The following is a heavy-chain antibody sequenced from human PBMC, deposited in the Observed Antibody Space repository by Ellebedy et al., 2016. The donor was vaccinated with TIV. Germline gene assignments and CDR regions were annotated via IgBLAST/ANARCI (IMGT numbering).Heavy chain of an antibody. D-gene: IGHD6-13*01. CDR1: YW. Sequence: YWIGWVRQMPGKGLEWMGIIYPGDSDTRYSPSFQGQVTISADKSISTAYLQWSSLKASDTAMYYCARHPGATAAGTVYWGQGTLVTVSS. V-gene: IGHV5-51*01. CDR2: IYPGDSDT. J-gene: IGHJ4*02. CDR3: ARHPGATAAGTVY.